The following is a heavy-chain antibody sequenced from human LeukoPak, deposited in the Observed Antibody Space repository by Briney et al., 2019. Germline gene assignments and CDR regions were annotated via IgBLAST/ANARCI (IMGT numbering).Heavy chain of an antibody. V-gene: IGHV3-74*01. CDR1: GFTFSSYW. CDR3: ARVGRENGGSYYYYYMDV. Sequence: GGSLRLSCAASGFTFSSYWMHWVRQAPGKWLVWVSRINSDGSSTSYADSVKGRFTISRDNAKNTLYLQMNSLRAEDTAVYYCARVGRENGGSYYYYYMDVWGKGTTVTVSS. J-gene: IGHJ6*03. CDR2: INSDGSST. D-gene: IGHD3-10*01.